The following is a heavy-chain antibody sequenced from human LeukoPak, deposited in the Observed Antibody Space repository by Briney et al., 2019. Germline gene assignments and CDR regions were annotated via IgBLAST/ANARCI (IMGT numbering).Heavy chain of an antibody. CDR3: SRGQGTPAAGTATSSYLGMDV. V-gene: IGHV3-33*01. CDR1: GFISSSFG. Sequence: GGSLRLSCAASGFISSSFGMHWVRQAPGKGLEWVAVIWYDESKKNCVDSVKGRFAISRDNSTNTLYLQMNSLRAEDTGLYYCSRGQGTPAAGTATSSYLGMDVWGQGTTVTVSS. D-gene: IGHD6-13*01. J-gene: IGHJ6*02. CDR2: IWYDESKK.